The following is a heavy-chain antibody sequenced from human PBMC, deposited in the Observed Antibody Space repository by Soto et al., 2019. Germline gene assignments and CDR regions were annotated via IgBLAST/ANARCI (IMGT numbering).Heavy chain of an antibody. D-gene: IGHD4-17*01. V-gene: IGHV3-30-3*01. J-gene: IGHJ6*02. CDR3: AREKDYGYCYINYGLDV. CDR2: ISFDGSKK. Sequence: QAQLVESGGGVVQPGRSLRLSCAASGFTFNIYALHWVRQAPGKGLEWVAVISFDGSKKYYSDSVKGRFTISRDNLKNTVSRQMNNLRVEDEARCFCAREKDYGYCYINYGLDVWGHGTTVSVSS. CDR1: GFTFNIYA.